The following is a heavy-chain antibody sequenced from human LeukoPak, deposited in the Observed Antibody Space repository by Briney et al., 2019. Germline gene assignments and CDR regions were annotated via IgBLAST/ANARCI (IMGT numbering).Heavy chain of an antibody. CDR1: GFTFEDYG. J-gene: IGHJ4*02. CDR2: ISWSSGTT. Sequence: DRSLRLYCSASGFTFEDYGMHWIRQAPGKGLEWVSSISWSSGTTAYADSVKGRFTISRDNAKNSLYLQMKSLRAEDTALYYCAKGSTLSYSSTWCDYWGQGTLVTVSS. V-gene: IGHV3-9*01. D-gene: IGHD6-13*01. CDR3: AKGSTLSYSSTWCDY.